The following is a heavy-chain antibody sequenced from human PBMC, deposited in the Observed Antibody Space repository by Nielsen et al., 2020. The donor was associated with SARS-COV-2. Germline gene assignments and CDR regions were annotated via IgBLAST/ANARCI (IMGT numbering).Heavy chain of an antibody. D-gene: IGHD6-6*01. CDR2: MNPNSGNT. Sequence: VQVSCKASGYTFTSYDINWVRQATGQGLEWMGWMNPNSGNTGYAQKFQGRVTMTRNTSISTAYMELSSLRSEDTAVYYCARAPPRIAARRGDYWGQGTLVTVSS. CDR1: GYTFTSYD. CDR3: ARAPPRIAARRGDY. J-gene: IGHJ4*02. V-gene: IGHV1-8*01.